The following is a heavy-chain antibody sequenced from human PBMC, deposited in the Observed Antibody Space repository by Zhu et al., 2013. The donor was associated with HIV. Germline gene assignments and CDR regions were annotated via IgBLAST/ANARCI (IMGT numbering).Heavy chain of an antibody. J-gene: IGHJ3*02. V-gene: IGHV1-69*12. D-gene: IGHD3-22*01. CDR2: IIPIFGTA. CDR1: GGTFSSYA. Sequence: QVQLVQSGAEVKKPGSSVKVSCKASGGTFSSYAISWVRQAPGQGLEWMGGIIPIFGTANYAQKFQGRVTITADESTSTAYMELSSLRSEDTAVYYCARESYLHYYDSSGYPHRDDAFDIWGQGTMVTVSS. CDR3: ARESYLHYYDSSGYPHRDDAFDI.